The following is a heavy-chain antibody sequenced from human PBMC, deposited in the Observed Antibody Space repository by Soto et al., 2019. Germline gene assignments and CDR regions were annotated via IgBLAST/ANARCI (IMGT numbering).Heavy chain of an antibody. D-gene: IGHD3-3*01. V-gene: IGHV3-7*05. CDR1: GFTFSSYW. CDR2: IKQDGSEK. CDR3: VRDLITIFGGGAFDI. J-gene: IGHJ3*02. Sequence: EVQLVESGGGLVQPGGSLRLSCAASGFTFSSYWMSWVRQAPGKGLEWVANIKQDGSEKYYVDSVKGRFTISRDNAKNSLYLQMNSLRAEDTAVYYCVRDLITIFGGGAFDIWGQGTMVTVSS.